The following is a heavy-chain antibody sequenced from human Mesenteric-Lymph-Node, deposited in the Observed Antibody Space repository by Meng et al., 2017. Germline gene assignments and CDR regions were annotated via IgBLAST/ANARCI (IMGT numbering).Heavy chain of an antibody. CDR2: IYSSGNT. J-gene: IGHJ5*02. CDR1: GDSITSGDYS. V-gene: IGHV4-30-4*01. CDR3: ARDRARRIKYNWFNP. Sequence: QVQLHESSQDRVNPSQTRSLTCTASGDSITSGDYSWNWIRQPPGEGLEWIGYIYSSGNTFYNPSLHSRVTMSVDTSKNQFSLRLTSVNAADTAVDYCARDRARRIKYNWFNPWGQGTLVTVSS. D-gene: IGHD3-10*01.